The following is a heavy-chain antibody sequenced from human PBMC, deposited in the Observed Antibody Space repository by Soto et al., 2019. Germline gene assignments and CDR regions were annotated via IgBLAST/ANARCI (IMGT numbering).Heavy chain of an antibody. J-gene: IGHJ5*02. CDR1: GAAISIGDYY. V-gene: IGHV4-30-4*01. Sequence: SETLSLTCTVSGAAISIGDYYWSWVRQPPGKGLEWIGYIYYSGSTYYNASLTSRLTISLDTSKNQFSLNLTSVTAADTAVYCCARIVTAVLTLDHWGQGALVAVSS. CDR2: IYYSGST. CDR3: ARIVTAVLTLDH. D-gene: IGHD2-21*02.